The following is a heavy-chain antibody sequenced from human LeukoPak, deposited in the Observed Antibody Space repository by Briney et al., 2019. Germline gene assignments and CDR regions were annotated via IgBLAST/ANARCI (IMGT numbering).Heavy chain of an antibody. J-gene: IGHJ4*02. CDR1: GFTFSSYA. Sequence: GGSLRLSCAASGFTFSSYAMNWVRQAPGKGLEWVSDISGSGGSTYYADSVKGRFTISRDNSKNTLYVQMNSLRVDDTAVYYCAKGIAATGIEYFDKWGQGTLVTVSS. CDR2: ISGSGGST. D-gene: IGHD6-13*01. CDR3: AKGIAATGIEYFDK. V-gene: IGHV3-23*01.